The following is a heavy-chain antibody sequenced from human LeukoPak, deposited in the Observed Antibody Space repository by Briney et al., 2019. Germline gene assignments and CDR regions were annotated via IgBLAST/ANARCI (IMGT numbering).Heavy chain of an antibody. Sequence: GGSLRLSCAASGFTFDDYAMHWVRQAPGKGLGWVSGISWNSGSIGYADSVKGRFTISRDNAKNSLYLQMNSLRAEDTALYYCAKDRGATVTTCFDYWGQGTLVTVSS. D-gene: IGHD4-17*01. CDR2: ISWNSGSI. V-gene: IGHV3-9*01. CDR3: AKDRGATVTTCFDY. CDR1: GFTFDDYA. J-gene: IGHJ4*02.